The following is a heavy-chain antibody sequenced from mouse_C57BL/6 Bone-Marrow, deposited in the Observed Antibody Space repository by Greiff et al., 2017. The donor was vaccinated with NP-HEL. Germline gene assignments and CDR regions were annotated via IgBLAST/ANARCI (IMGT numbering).Heavy chain of an antibody. V-gene: IGHV1-39*01. CDR1: GYSFTDYN. Sequence: EVQLQQSGPELVKPGASVKISCKASGYSFTDYNMNWVKQSHGKSLEWIGVINPNYGTTSYNQKFKGKATLTVDQSSSTAYMQLNSLTSEDSAVYYCARQMGFWFPGWFAYWGQGTLVTVSA. CDR2: INPNYGTT. J-gene: IGHJ3*01. CDR3: ARQMGFWFPGWFAY. D-gene: IGHD2-2*01.